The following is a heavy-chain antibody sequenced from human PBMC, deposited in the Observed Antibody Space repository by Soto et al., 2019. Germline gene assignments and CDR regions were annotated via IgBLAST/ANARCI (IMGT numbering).Heavy chain of an antibody. J-gene: IGHJ4*02. V-gene: IGHV1-69*13. CDR1: GGTFSSYA. D-gene: IGHD1-1*01. CDR2: IIPIFGTA. Sequence: PSVKVSCKASGGTFSSYAISWVRQAPGQGLEWMGGIIPIFGTANYAQKFQGRVTITADESTSTAYMELSSLRSEDTAVYYCARVGDAAGTTSGPLVYWGQGTLVTVSS. CDR3: ARVGDAAGTTSGPLVY.